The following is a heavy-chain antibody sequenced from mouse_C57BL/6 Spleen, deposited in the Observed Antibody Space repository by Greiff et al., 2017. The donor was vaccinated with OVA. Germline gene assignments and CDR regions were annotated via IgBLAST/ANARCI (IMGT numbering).Heavy chain of an antibody. Sequence: EVMLVESGGGLVQPGGSLSLSCAASGFTFTDYYMSWVRQPPGKGLEWLGFISNKANGYTTEYSASVKGRFTISSDNPQSILYLQMNALGDEDSGTYYSARYGVYYDYDRGYYAMDYWGQGTSVTVSS. J-gene: IGHJ4*01. CDR3: ARYGVYYDYDRGYYAMDY. D-gene: IGHD2-4*01. CDR1: GFTFTDYY. V-gene: IGHV7-3*01. CDR2: ISNKANGYTT.